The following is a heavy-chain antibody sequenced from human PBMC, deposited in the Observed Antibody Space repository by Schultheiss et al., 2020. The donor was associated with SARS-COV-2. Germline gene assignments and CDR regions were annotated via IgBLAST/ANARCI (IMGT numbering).Heavy chain of an antibody. Sequence: SETLSLTCTVSGGSITSSNYYWGWIRQPPGKGLEWIGSTAYRGNTFYNPSLKSRVTISLDTSKIQFSLKLTSVTAADTAVYYCARQERVVVGAGFDYWGQGILVTVSS. V-gene: IGHV4-39*01. CDR3: ARQERVVVGAGFDY. CDR1: GGSITSSNYY. CDR2: TAYRGNT. J-gene: IGHJ4*02. D-gene: IGHD2-2*01.